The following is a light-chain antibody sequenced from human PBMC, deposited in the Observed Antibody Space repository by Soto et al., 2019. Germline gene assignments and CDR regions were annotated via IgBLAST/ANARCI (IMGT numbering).Light chain of an antibody. CDR3: QRYNNWPPYT. Sequence: ETVMTQSPATLSVSPGERATLSCRASQTIANNLAWYQQRPGQAPRLLIYGSSTMATGIPARFSGSGSGTEFTLTISSLQSEDFAIYYCQRYNNWPPYTFGQGTKLEIK. J-gene: IGKJ2*01. CDR1: QTIANN. V-gene: IGKV3-15*01. CDR2: GSS.